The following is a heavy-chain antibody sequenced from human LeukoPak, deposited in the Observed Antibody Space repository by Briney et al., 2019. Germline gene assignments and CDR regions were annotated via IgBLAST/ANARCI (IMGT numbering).Heavy chain of an antibody. CDR1: GYTFTSYY. Sequence: ASVKVSCKASGYTFTSYYMHWVRQAPGQGLEWMGIINPSGGSTSYAQKFQGRVTITADESTSTAYMELSSLRSEDTAVYYCARDRCSSTSCYRYFQHWGQGTLVTVSS. CDR3: ARDRCSSTSCYRYFQH. V-gene: IGHV1-46*01. D-gene: IGHD2-2*02. CDR2: INPSGGST. J-gene: IGHJ1*01.